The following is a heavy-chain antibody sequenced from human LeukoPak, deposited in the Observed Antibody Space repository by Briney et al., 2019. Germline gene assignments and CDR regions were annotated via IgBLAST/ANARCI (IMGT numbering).Heavy chain of an antibody. D-gene: IGHD2-15*01. CDR2: INPTTGDT. Sequence: ASVKVSCKASGYTFTSYYMHWVRQAPGQGREWMGIINPTTGDTTYAQKFQGRLTMTRDMSTTTVYMELSSLTSEATAVFYCARYGFSAVWQGGWHAFDIWGQGTVVTVSS. CDR1: GYTFTSYY. CDR3: ARYGFSAVWQGGWHAFDI. V-gene: IGHV1-46*01. J-gene: IGHJ3*02.